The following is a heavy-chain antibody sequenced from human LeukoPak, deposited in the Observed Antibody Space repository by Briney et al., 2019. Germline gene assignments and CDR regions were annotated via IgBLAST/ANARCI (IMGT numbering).Heavy chain of an antibody. Sequence: PSETLSLTRTVSGGSISSYYWSWIRQPPRKGLEWIGYIYYSGSTNYNPSLKSRVTISVDTSKNQFSLKLSSVTAADTAVYYCARHLSQPGHYDADAFDIWGQGTMVTVSS. CDR1: GGSISSYY. CDR2: IYYSGST. J-gene: IGHJ3*02. CDR3: ARHLSQPGHYDADAFDI. V-gene: IGHV4-59*08. D-gene: IGHD3-22*01.